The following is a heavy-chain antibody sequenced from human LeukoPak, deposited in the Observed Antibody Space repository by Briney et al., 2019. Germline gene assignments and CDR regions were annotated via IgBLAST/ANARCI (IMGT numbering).Heavy chain of an antibody. CDR3: ARNQATAMAHDY. J-gene: IGHJ4*02. CDR2: ISAYNGNT. CDR1: GYTFTSYG. V-gene: IGHV1-18*01. Sequence: ASVKVSCKASGYTFTSYGISWVRQAPGQGLEWMGWISAYNGNTNYAQKPQGRVTMTTDTSTSTAYMELRSLRSDDTAVYYCARNQATAMAHDYWGQGTLVTVSS. D-gene: IGHD5-18*01.